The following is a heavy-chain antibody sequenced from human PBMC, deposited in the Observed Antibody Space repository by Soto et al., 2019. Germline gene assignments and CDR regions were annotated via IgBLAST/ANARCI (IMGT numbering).Heavy chain of an antibody. D-gene: IGHD6-19*01. CDR3: AKEPHSTSGWYSLPYYYYGMDV. Sequence: QVQLVESGGGVVQPGRSLRLSCAASGFTFSSYGMHWVRQAPGKGLEWVAVISYDGSNKYYADSVKVRFTISRDNSKNTLYLQMNSLRAEDTAVYYCAKEPHSTSGWYSLPYYYYGMDVWGQGTTVTVSS. CDR2: ISYDGSNK. CDR1: GFTFSSYG. V-gene: IGHV3-30*18. J-gene: IGHJ6*02.